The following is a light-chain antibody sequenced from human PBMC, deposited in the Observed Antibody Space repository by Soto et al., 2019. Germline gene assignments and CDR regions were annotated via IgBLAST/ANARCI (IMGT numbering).Light chain of an antibody. Sequence: QPVLTQSPSASASLGASVKLTCTLSSGHSSYAIAWHQQQPEKGPRYLMKLSSDGSHSEGDGIPDRFSGSSSGAERYLTISSLQSEDEADYYCQTWDPGARVVFGGGTKLTVL. CDR3: QTWDPGARVV. CDR2: LSSDGSH. CDR1: SGHSSYA. J-gene: IGLJ2*01. V-gene: IGLV4-69*01.